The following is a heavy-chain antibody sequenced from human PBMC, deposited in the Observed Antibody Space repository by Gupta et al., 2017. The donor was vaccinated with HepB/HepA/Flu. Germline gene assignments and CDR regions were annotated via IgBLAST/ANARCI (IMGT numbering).Heavy chain of an antibody. V-gene: IGHV1-46*01. CDR3: ARRQRGSNSAFDL. CDR2: INPSGGVS. D-gene: IGHD6-13*01. CDR1: GYTFINYF. Sequence: QVQLVQSGTEVKKPGASVKISCKASGYTFINYFMHWVRQAPGQGLEWMGAINPSGGVSTYAQKFQGRVTMTRDTSTTTVFVELSSLTSEDTAVYYCARRQRGSNSAFDLWGRGTAVTVSS. J-gene: IGHJ3*01.